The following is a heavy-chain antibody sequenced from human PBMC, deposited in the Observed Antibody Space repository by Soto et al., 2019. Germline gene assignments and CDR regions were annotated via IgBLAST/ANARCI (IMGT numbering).Heavy chain of an antibody. D-gene: IGHD5-12*01. J-gene: IGHJ4*02. CDR2: IIPILGIA. V-gene: IGHV1-69*02. CDR1: GGPFSSYT. CDR3: AMGGEEWLRIDY. Sequence: ASVKLYCKASGGPFSSYTISWLRQAPGQGLEWMGRIIPILGIANYAQKFQGRVTITADKSTSPAYMELSSLRSEDTAVYYCAMGGEEWLRIDYWGQGTLVTVSS.